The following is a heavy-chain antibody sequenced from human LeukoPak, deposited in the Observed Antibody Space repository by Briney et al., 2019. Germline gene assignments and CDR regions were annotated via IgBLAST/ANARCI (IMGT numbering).Heavy chain of an antibody. Sequence: PGGSLSLSCAASGFTFNIYGMSWVRQVPGKGLEWVSTISSGGDRTYYADSVKGRFTISRDNSKNTLYLQMDSLRVDDTAVYYCAKRHPLAAAATSYFDNWGQGTLVTVSS. CDR2: ISSGGDRT. D-gene: IGHD6-13*01. J-gene: IGHJ4*02. CDR1: GFTFNIYG. CDR3: AKRHPLAAAATSYFDN. V-gene: IGHV3-23*01.